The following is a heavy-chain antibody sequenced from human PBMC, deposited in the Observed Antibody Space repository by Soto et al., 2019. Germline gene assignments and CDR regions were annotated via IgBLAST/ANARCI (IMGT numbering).Heavy chain of an antibody. CDR2: MNPNSGNT. CDR3: ARGRRKYSSGWYGFDY. J-gene: IGHJ4*02. CDR1: GYTFTSYD. Sequence: ASVKVSCKASGYTFTSYDINWVRQATGQGLEWMGWMNPNSGNTGYAQKFQGRVTMTRNTSISTAYMELSSLRSEDTAVYYCARGRRKYSSGWYGFDYWGQGTLVTVSS. D-gene: IGHD6-19*01. V-gene: IGHV1-8*01.